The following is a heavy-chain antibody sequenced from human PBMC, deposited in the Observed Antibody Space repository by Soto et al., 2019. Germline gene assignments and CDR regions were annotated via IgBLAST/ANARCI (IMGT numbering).Heavy chain of an antibody. J-gene: IGHJ4*02. D-gene: IGHD6-19*01. CDR2: INHSGST. Sequence: QVQLQQWGAGLLKPSETLSLTCAVYGGSFSGYYWSWIRQPPGKGLEWIGEINHSGSTNYNPSLKSPVTISVDTSKNQFSLKLSSVTAADTAVYYCARGWQWLGPFDYWGQGTLVTVSS. V-gene: IGHV4-34*01. CDR3: ARGWQWLGPFDY. CDR1: GGSFSGYY.